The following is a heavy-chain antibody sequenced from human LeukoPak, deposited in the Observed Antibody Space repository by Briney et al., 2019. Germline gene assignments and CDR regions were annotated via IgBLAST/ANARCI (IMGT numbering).Heavy chain of an antibody. V-gene: IGHV1-24*01. D-gene: IGHD2/OR15-2a*01. J-gene: IGHJ4*02. Sequence: ASVKVSCKVSGYNLIELSMHWVRLAPGKGLEWMGGFDPEDSETVNAQKFQGRVTMTEDTSTDTAYMELSSLRSEDTAIYYCATSVDGLVTIRTYFKLWGQGTPVTVSS. CDR3: ATSVDGLVTIRTYFKL. CDR1: GYNLIELS. CDR2: FDPEDSET.